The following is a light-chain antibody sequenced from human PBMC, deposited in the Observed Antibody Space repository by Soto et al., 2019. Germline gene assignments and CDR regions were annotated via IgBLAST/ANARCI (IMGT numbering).Light chain of an antibody. Sequence: QSALAQPASVSGSPGQAITISCSGSSSDVGAHNFVSWYQHHPGKAPKLMIYEVSNRPSGVSNRFSGSKSGNTASLTISGLQAEDEADYYCNSYTSSNTYVLGSATKVTV. J-gene: IGLJ1*01. CDR1: SSDVGAHNF. V-gene: IGLV2-14*01. CDR2: EVS. CDR3: NSYTSSNTYV.